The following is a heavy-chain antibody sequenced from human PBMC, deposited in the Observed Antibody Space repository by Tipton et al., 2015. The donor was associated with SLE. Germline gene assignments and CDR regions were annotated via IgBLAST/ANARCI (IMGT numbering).Heavy chain of an antibody. D-gene: IGHD6-13*01. V-gene: IGHV5-10-1*01. J-gene: IGHJ4*02. Sequence: SPSFQGHVTISADKSISTAYLQWSSLKASDTAMYYCARHRSSPLDYWGQGTLVTVSS. CDR3: ARHRSSPLDY.